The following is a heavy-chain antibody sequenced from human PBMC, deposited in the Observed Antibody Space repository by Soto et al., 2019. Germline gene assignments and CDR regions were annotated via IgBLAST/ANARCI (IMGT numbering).Heavy chain of an antibody. J-gene: IGHJ5*02. Sequence: SSETLSLTCNVSGDCIRSYYCSWTRQPPGKGMEWIGTISNTGTAYYNPSLKSRVTVSVDTSKNQFSLKLSSVTAADTAVYYCARHPSDFWFDPWGQGTLVTVSS. CDR3: ARHPSDFWFDP. CDR2: ISNTGTA. V-gene: IGHV4-59*08. CDR1: GDCIRSYY. D-gene: IGHD2-21*02.